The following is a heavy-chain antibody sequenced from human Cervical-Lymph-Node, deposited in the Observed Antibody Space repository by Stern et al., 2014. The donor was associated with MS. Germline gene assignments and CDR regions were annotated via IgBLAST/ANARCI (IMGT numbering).Heavy chain of an antibody. J-gene: IGHJ4*02. V-gene: IGHV3-33*01. CDR2: IWSDGSNP. CDR1: GFTFSGYG. D-gene: IGHD3-16*01. Sequence: QVQLLESGGGVVQPGKSLRLSCVASGFTFSGYGMHWVRQAPGKGLEWVAFIWSDGSNPSYADSVQGRFPIARDNLQNTLHLHMNNVTAADTARYYCARGRNVGVNYYFDYWGQGSLVTVSS. CDR3: ARGRNVGVNYYFDY.